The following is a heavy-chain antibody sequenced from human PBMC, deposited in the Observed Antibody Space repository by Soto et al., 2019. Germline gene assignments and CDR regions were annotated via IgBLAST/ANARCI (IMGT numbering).Heavy chain of an antibody. V-gene: IGHV4-59*01. D-gene: IGHD4-17*01. J-gene: IGHJ4*02. Sequence: SETLSLTCTVSGGSISSYYWSWIRQPPGKGLEWIGYIYYSGSTNYNPSLKSRVTISVDTSKNQFSLKLSSVTAADTAVYYCARDDGDYGVDYWGQGTLVTVSS. CDR1: GGSISSYY. CDR2: IYYSGST. CDR3: ARDDGDYGVDY.